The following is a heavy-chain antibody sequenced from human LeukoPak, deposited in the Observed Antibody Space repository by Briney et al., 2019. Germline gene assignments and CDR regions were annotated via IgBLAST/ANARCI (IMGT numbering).Heavy chain of an antibody. Sequence: GGSLRLSCAASGFTFSSYSMNWVRQAPGKGLEWVSSISSSSSYIYYADSVKGRFTISRDNAKNSLYLQMNSLRAEDTAVYYCARYPTVDAFGIWGQGTMVTVSS. J-gene: IGHJ3*02. CDR3: ARYPTVDAFGI. V-gene: IGHV3-21*01. CDR1: GFTFSSYS. CDR2: ISSSSSYI.